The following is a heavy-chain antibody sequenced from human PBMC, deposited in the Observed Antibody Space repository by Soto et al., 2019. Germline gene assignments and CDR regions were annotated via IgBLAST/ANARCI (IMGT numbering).Heavy chain of an antibody. V-gene: IGHV4-34*01. CDR2: INHSGST. J-gene: IGHJ4*02. CDR1: GGSFSGYY. Sequence: SETLSLTCAVYGGSFSGYYWSWIRQPPGKGLEWIGEINHSGSTNYNPSLKSRVTISVDTSKNQFSLKLSSVTAADTAVYYCARGLGNWGQGTLVTVSS. CDR3: ARGLGN.